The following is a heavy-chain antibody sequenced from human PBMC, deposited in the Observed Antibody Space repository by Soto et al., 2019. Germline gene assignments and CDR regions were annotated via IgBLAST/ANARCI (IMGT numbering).Heavy chain of an antibody. CDR3: ARALQVPAAISDWFDP. D-gene: IGHD2-2*02. J-gene: IGHJ5*02. CDR2: ISSSSSYI. V-gene: IGHV3-21*01. CDR1: GFTFSSYS. Sequence: GGSLRLSCAASGFTFSSYSMNWVRQAPGKGLEWVSSISSSSSYIYYADSVKGRFTISRDNAKNSLYLQMNSLRAEDTAVYYCARALQVPAAISDWFDPWGQGTLVTVSS.